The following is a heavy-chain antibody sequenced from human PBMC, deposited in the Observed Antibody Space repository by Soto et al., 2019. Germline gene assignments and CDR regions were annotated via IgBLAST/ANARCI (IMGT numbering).Heavy chain of an antibody. J-gene: IGHJ6*02. CDR3: ARDGCTSASCDVYGMDV. CDR2: ISGSGGST. V-gene: IGHV3-23*01. Sequence: EVQLLESGGGLVQPGGSLRLSCAASGFTFSSYAMSWVRQAPGKGLEWVSVISGSGGSTYYADSVKGRFTISRDNSKNTLFLQMNSLRVEDTAVYYCARDGCTSASCDVYGMDVWGQGTTVTVSS. D-gene: IGHD2-2*01. CDR1: GFTFSSYA.